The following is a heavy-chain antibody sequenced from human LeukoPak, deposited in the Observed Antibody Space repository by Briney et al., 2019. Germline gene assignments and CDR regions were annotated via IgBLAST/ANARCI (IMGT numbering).Heavy chain of an antibody. CDR2: IHPSGST. D-gene: IGHD2-15*01. CDR1: GGSFSWYY. CDR3: SRGSDESKTGGH. V-gene: IGHV4-34*01. Sequence: PSETLSLTCGIYGGSFSWYYWSWIRQAPGKGLEWIGEIHPSGSTNFNPSLKSRVSISVDRSKNQLSLKLTSVTAADTAVYYCSRGSDESKTGGHWGQGTVVTVSS. J-gene: IGHJ4*02.